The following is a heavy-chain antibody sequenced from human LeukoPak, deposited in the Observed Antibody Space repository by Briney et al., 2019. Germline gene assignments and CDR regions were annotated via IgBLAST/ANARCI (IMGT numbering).Heavy chain of an antibody. Sequence: SETLSLTCEVSDDSFSSHYWTWIRQPPGKGLEWIEYISHIGSTNYNPSLKSRVTISIDTSKNQFSLKLSSVTAADTAVYYCARDLVTVTKGFDIWGQGTMVTVSS. V-gene: IGHV4-59*11. CDR2: ISHIGST. CDR3: ARDLVTVTKGFDI. CDR1: DDSFSSHY. J-gene: IGHJ3*02. D-gene: IGHD4-17*01.